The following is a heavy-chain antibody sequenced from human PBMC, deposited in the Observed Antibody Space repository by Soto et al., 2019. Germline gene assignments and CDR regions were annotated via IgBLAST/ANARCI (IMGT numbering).Heavy chain of an antibody. CDR2: IYPGDSNT. CDR3: SEQTVYDFYSYGMDV. CDR1: GYSFNSYW. V-gene: IGHV5-51*01. J-gene: IGHJ6*02. D-gene: IGHD3-3*01. Sequence: GESLKISCKGSGYSFNSYWIGWVRQMPGKGLGGMGIIYPGDSNTRDSPSFQGQVTISADKSISTSYLLWSILKASDTAMYYCSEQTVYDFYSYGMDVWGQGTTVTVSS.